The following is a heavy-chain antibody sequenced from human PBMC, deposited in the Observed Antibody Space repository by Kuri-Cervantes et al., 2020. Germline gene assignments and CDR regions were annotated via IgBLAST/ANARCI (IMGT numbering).Heavy chain of an antibody. Sequence: ASVKVSCKTSGYTFTSYGISWVRQAPGQGLEWMGWISAYNGNTNYAQKLQGRVTMTTDTSTSTAYMELRSLRSDDTAVYYCARGGKIVATMGWFDPWGQGTLVTVSS. CDR1: GYTFTSYG. J-gene: IGHJ5*02. CDR2: ISAYNGNT. CDR3: ARGGKIVATMGWFDP. D-gene: IGHD5-12*01. V-gene: IGHV1-18*01.